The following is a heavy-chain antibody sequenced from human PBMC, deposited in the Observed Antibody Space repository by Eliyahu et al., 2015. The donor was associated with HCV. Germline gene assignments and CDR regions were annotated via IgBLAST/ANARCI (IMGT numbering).Heavy chain of an antibody. CDR2: ISSSSSYI. CDR3: ARNVPEPSLDPVSYYYYYGMDV. J-gene: IGHJ6*02. CDR1: GFTFSXYS. V-gene: IGHV3-21*01. D-gene: IGHD3/OR15-3a*01. Sequence: EVQLVESGGGLVKPGGSLRLSCAASGFTFSXYSMNWVRQAPGKGLEWVSSISSSSSYIYYADSVKGRFTISRDNAKNSLYLQMNTLRAEDTAVYYCARNVPEPSLDPVSYYYYYGMDVWGQGTTVTVSS.